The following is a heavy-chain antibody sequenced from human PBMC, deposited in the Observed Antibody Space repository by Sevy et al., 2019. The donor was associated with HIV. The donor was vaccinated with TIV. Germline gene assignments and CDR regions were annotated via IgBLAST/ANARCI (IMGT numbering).Heavy chain of an antibody. D-gene: IGHD2-2*01. V-gene: IGHV3-30-3*01. CDR1: GFTFSDYA. Sequence: SLRLSCAASGFTFSDYAMHWVRHTQGKGLEWVAVISYDGINKNYADTVKGRFTLSRDNSKNTLSLQMNSPRTEDTAVYYCARDRSTRWINYYFDYXXXGTLVTVSS. J-gene: IGHJ4*02. CDR2: ISYDGINK. CDR3: ARDRSTRWINYYFDY.